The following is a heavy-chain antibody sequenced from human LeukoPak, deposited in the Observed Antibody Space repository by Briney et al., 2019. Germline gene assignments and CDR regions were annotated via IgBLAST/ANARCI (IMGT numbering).Heavy chain of an antibody. CDR2: INTNTGNP. Sequence: ASVKVSCKASGYTFTSYAMNWVRHAPGQGLEWMGWINTNTGNPTYAQGFTGRFVFSLDTSVSTAYLQISSLKAEDTAVYYCARVLRGRYYYGSGSYPKSYYFDYWGQGTLVTVSS. D-gene: IGHD3-10*01. CDR1: GYTFTSYA. CDR3: ARVLRGRYYYGSGSYPKSYYFDY. V-gene: IGHV7-4-1*02. J-gene: IGHJ4*02.